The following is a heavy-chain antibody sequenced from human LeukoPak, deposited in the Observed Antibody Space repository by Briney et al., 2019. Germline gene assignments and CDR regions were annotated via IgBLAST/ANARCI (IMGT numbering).Heavy chain of an antibody. CDR2: INPNSGGT. D-gene: IGHD2-2*02. Sequence: ASVKVSCKASGYTFTGDYMHWVRQAPGQVLEWMGWINPNSGGTNYAQKIQGRVTMTRDPCNSTAYMELSRLRSDDTAVYYCARDLRIVVVPAAIRYNWFDPWGQGTLVTVSS. J-gene: IGHJ5*02. V-gene: IGHV1-2*02. CDR3: ARDLRIVVVPAAIRYNWFDP. CDR1: GYTFTGDY.